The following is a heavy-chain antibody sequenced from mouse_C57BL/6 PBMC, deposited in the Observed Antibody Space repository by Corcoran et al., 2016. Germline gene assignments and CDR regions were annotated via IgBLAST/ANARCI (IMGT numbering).Heavy chain of an antibody. J-gene: IGHJ2*01. CDR2: IDPANGNT. CDR1: GFNIKNTY. D-gene: IGHD1-1*01. V-gene: IGHV14-3*01. CDR3: ARSPYYYGSSYKDFDY. Sequence: EVQLQQSVADLVRPGASVKLSCTASGFNIKNTYMHWVKQRPEQGLEWIGRIDPANGNTKYAPKFQGKATITADTSSNTAYLQLSSLTSEDTAIYYCARSPYYYGSSYKDFDYWGQGTTLTVSS.